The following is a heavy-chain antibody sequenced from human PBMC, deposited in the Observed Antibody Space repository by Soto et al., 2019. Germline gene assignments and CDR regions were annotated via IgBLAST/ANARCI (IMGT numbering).Heavy chain of an antibody. CDR1: VFTFSIYA. J-gene: IGHJ5*02. Sequence: WGSLRLFCASSVFTFSIYAMSWVRQAPGKGLERVSAISGSGGSTYYADSVKGRFTVSRDNSKNTLYLQMNSLRAEDTAVYYCAKGPLAVDDHNWFDPWGQGTMVTGSS. CDR2: ISGSGGST. V-gene: IGHV3-23*01. D-gene: IGHD6-19*01. CDR3: AKGPLAVDDHNWFDP.